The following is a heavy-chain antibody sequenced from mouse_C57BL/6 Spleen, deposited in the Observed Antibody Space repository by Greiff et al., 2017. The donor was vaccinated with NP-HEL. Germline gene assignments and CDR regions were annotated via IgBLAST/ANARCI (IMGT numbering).Heavy chain of an antibody. J-gene: IGHJ2*01. CDR3: TRWGQKNY. CDR2: INPKYGTT. Sequence: VQLQQSGPELVKPGASVKISCKASGYSFTDYNMNWVKQSNGKSLEWIGVINPKYGTTSYNQKFKGKAILTADKSSSTAYMELRSLTSEDSAVYYCTRWGQKNYWGQGTTLTVSS. CDR1: GYSFTDYN. V-gene: IGHV1-39*01.